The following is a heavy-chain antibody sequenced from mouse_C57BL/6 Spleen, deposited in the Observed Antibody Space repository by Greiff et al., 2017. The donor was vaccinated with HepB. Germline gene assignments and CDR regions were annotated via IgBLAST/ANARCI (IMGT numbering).Heavy chain of an antibody. CDR2: INPYNGGT. Sequence: EVQLQQSGPVLVKPGASVKMSCKASGYTFTDYYMNWVKQSHGKSLEWIGVINPYNGGTSYNQKFKGKATLTVDKSSSTAYMELNSLTSEDSAVYYCARAGLGRGFDYWGQGTTLTVSS. CDR3: ARAGLGRGFDY. CDR1: GYTFTDYY. V-gene: IGHV1-19*01. D-gene: IGHD4-1*01. J-gene: IGHJ2*01.